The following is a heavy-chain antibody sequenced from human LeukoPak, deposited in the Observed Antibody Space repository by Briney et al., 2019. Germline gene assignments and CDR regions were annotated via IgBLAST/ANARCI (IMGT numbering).Heavy chain of an antibody. V-gene: IGHV4-59*03. J-gene: IGHJ6*03. D-gene: IGHD6-6*01. CDR3: AGHIAARLAAGYYYYMDV. Sequence: PSETLSLTCTVSGGSISNYYWSWIRQSPGKGLEYIGHIYYSGSSIYNPSLKSRVTISVDTSKNQFSLRLSSVTAADTAVYYCAGHIAARLAAGYYYYMDVWGKGTTVTVSS. CDR2: IYYSGSS. CDR1: GGSISNYY.